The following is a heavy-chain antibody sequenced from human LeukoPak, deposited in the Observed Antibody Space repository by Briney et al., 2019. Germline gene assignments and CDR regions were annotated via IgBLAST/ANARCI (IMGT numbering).Heavy chain of an antibody. V-gene: IGHV4-59*08. CDR3: ARLYGSGSYPDY. J-gene: IGHJ4*02. Sequence: PSETLSLTCTVSGGSISSYYWSWIRQPPGKGLEWIGYIYYSGSTNYNPSLKSRVTISVDTSKNQFSLKLSSVTAADTAVYYCARLYGSGSYPDYWGQGTLVTVSS. D-gene: IGHD3-10*01. CDR1: GGSISSYY. CDR2: IYYSGST.